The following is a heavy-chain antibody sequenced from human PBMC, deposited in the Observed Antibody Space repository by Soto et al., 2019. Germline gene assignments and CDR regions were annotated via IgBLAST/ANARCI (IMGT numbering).Heavy chain of an antibody. D-gene: IGHD2-2*01. V-gene: IGHV4-34*01. CDR3: ARAPPDIVVVPAAIGLDY. J-gene: IGHJ4*02. Sequence: QVQLQQWGAGLLKPSETLSLTCAVYGGSFSGYYWSWIRQPPGKGLEWIGEINHSGSTNYNPSLKSRVTISVDTSKNQISLKLSSVTAADTAVYYCARAPPDIVVVPAAIGLDYWGQGTLVTVSS. CDR1: GGSFSGYY. CDR2: INHSGST.